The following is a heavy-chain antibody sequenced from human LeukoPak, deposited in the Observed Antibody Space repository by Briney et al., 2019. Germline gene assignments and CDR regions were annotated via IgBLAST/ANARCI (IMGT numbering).Heavy chain of an antibody. Sequence: GGSLRLSCAASGFTFSSYGMHWVRQAPGKGLEWVAVISYDGSNKYYADSVKGRFTISRDNSKNTLYLQVNSLRAEDTAAYYCAKGKYYFDYWGQGTLVTVSS. J-gene: IGHJ4*02. CDR3: AKGKYYFDY. CDR1: GFTFSSYG. D-gene: IGHD3-10*01. V-gene: IGHV3-30*18. CDR2: ISYDGSNK.